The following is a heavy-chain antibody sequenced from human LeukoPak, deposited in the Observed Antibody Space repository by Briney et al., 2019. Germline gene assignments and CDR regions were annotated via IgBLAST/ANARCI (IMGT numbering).Heavy chain of an antibody. Sequence: GGSLRLSCAASGFTFSSYVMHWVRQAPGKGLEWVSIISGTAFSTYYADSVRGRFTISRDNSKNTLYLQMNSLRAEDTAVYYCAKDTGSGYDYFSYYFDYWGQGTLVTVSS. V-gene: IGHV3-23*01. D-gene: IGHD5-12*01. CDR3: AKDTGSGYDYFSYYFDY. CDR2: ISGTAFST. J-gene: IGHJ4*02. CDR1: GFTFSSYV.